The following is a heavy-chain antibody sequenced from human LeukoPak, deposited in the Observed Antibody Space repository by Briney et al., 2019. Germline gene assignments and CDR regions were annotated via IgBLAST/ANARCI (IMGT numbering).Heavy chain of an antibody. Sequence: PGGSLRLSCSASGFTFSSYAMHWVRQAPGKGLEWVAVISYDGSNKYYADSVKGRFTISRDNSKNTLYLQMNSLRAEDTAVYYCARDLLIYDGSGYYSAGDYWGQGTLVTVSS. J-gene: IGHJ4*02. V-gene: IGHV3-30-3*01. CDR1: GFTFSSYA. CDR2: ISYDGSNK. CDR3: ARDLLIYDGSGYYSAGDY. D-gene: IGHD3-22*01.